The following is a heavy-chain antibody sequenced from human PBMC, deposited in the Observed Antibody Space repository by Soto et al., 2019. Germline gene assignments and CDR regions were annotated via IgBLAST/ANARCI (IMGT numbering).Heavy chain of an antibody. CDR1: GXTFSTYS. D-gene: IGHD5-18*01. CDR3: AIGYSYAPFDP. CDR2: IIGSGDSK. V-gene: IGHV3-23*01. J-gene: IGHJ5*02. Sequence: GSLRLSSAASGXTFSTYSMSWVRQAPGKGLEWVSGIIGSGDSKYYADSVKGRLTISRDNSKNTLYLTLNRMRGEDTAVYYCAIGYSYAPFDPWGQGTLGTVSS.